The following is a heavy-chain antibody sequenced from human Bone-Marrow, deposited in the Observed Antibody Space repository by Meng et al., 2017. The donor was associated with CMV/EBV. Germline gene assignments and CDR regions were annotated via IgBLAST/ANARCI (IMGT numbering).Heavy chain of an antibody. V-gene: IGHV3-11*04. CDR2: ISSSGSTI. CDR3: ARVPIASRFLEWSIAPNYYYYGMDV. J-gene: IGHJ6*02. Sequence: GESLKISCAASGFTFSDYYMSWIRRAPGKGLEWVSFISSSGSTIYYADSVKGRFTISRENAKNSLYLHMSSLRVEDTAVYYCARVPIASRFLEWSIAPNYYYYGMDVWGQGTTVTVSS. CDR1: GFTFSDYY. D-gene: IGHD3-3*01.